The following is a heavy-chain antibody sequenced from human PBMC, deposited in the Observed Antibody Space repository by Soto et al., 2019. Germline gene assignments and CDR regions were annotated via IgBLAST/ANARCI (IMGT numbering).Heavy chain of an antibody. CDR2: ISAYNGNT. J-gene: IGHJ3*02. Sequence: QVQLVQSGAEVKKPGASVKVSCKASGYTFTSYGISWVRQAPGQGLEWMGWISAYNGNTNYAQKLQGRVTMTTDASTSTAYMELRSLRSDDTAVYYCARHYYDSSGYVPSKERDAFDIWGQGTMVTVSS. CDR3: ARHYYDSSGYVPSKERDAFDI. CDR1: GYTFTSYG. D-gene: IGHD3-22*01. V-gene: IGHV1-18*01.